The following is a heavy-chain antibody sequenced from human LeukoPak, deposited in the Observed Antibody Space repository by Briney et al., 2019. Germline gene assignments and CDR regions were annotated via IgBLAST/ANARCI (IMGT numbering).Heavy chain of an antibody. CDR2: VNPSGGGT. J-gene: IGHJ4*02. CDR1: GYPFTNYY. CDR3: ARETDITAAANYFDY. D-gene: IGHD6-13*01. V-gene: IGHV1-46*01. Sequence: ASVKVSCKASGYPFTNYYIHWVRQAPGQGLEWMGIVNPSGGGTTYAQKFQGRVTMTRDTSTRTIYMELSSLRSDDTAVYYCARETDITAAANYFDYWGQGTLVTVSS.